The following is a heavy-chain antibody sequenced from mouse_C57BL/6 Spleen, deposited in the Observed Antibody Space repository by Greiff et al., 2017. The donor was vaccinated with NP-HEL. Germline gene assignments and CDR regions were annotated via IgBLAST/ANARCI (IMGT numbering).Heavy chain of an antibody. V-gene: IGHV7-3*01. CDR3: ARYRTTVAFDV. CDR2: IRNKANGYKT. CDR1: GFTFTEYY. J-gene: IGHJ1*03. D-gene: IGHD1-1*01. Sequence: EVQLVESGGGLVQPGGSLSLSCAASGFTFTEYYMSWVRQPPGKALEWLGFIRNKANGYKTEYSATVKGRFTIAREKSQSILYLQMNALGAEDSAAYYGARYRTTVAFDVWGTGTTVTVSS.